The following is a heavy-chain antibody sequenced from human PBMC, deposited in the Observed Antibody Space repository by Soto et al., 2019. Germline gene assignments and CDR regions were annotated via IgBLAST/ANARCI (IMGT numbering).Heavy chain of an antibody. CDR1: GFTFSSYA. CDR3: ANGGQMANCYFEL. D-gene: IGHD3-10*01. V-gene: IGHV3-23*01. CDR2: MGGSGGST. J-gene: IGHJ2*01. Sequence: EVQLLESGGVLVQPGGSLRLSCAASGFTFSSYAMSWVRQAPGKGLEWVSAMGGSGGSTYYEDSVKGRFTISRDNSKNTLYLQMNSMRAEDTAVYYCANGGQMANCYFELWGRGNLVTVSS.